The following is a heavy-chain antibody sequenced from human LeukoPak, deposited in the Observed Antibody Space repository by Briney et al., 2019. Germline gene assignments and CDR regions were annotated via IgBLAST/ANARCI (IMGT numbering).Heavy chain of an antibody. CDR1: GGSISSGGYY. D-gene: IGHD3-22*01. V-gene: IGHV4-31*03. J-gene: IGHJ6*02. CDR2: IYYSGST. Sequence: KSSETLPLACTVSGGSISSGGYYWSWIRQHPGKGLEWIGYIYYSGSTYYNPSLKSRVTISVDTSKNQFSLKLSSVTAADTAVYYCARDASWAYYYDSSGYYTTYGMDVWGQGTTVTVSS. CDR3: ARDASWAYYYDSSGYYTTYGMDV.